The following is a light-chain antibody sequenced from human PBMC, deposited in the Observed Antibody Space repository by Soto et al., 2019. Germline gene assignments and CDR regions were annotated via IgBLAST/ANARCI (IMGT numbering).Light chain of an antibody. J-gene: IGKJ5*01. Sequence: DIQMTQSPSSVSASVGDRDTITCRASQGISTWLAWYQQKPGKVPNLLIYGAYSLQSGVPSRFSGSGSGTDFTLAISSLQPEDFATYYCQQVNSFPITFGQGTRLEIK. CDR3: QQVNSFPIT. CDR2: GAY. CDR1: QGISTW. V-gene: IGKV1-12*01.